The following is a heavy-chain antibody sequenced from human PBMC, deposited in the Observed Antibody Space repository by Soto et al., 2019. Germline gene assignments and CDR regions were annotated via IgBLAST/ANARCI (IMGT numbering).Heavy chain of an antibody. CDR1: GGSFSGYY. J-gene: IGHJ4*02. Sequence: SETLSLTCAGYGGSFSGYYWTWIRQPPGTGLEWIGEINHSGSTNYNPSLKSRVTISVDTSKNQFSLKLTSVTAADTAVYYCARDQLPGLFDYWGQGPLVTVSS. CDR3: ARDQLPGLFDY. CDR2: INHSGST. V-gene: IGHV4-34*01. D-gene: IGHD1-1*01.